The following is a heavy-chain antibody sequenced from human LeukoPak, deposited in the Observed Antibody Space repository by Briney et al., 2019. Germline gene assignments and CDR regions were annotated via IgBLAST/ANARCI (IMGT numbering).Heavy chain of an antibody. V-gene: IGHV1-69*05. D-gene: IGHD3-16*01. J-gene: IGHJ4*02. Sequence: SVKVSCKASGGTFSSYAISWVRQAPGQGLEWMGGIIPIFGTANYAQKFQGRVTITTDESTSTAYMELSSLRSEDTAVYYCARGGLPQGVTPRGSFDYWGQGTLVIVSS. CDR3: ARGGLPQGVTPRGSFDY. CDR1: GGTFSSYA. CDR2: IIPIFGTA.